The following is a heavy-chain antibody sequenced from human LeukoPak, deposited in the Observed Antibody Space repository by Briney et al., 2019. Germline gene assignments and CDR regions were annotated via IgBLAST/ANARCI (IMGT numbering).Heavy chain of an antibody. J-gene: IGHJ4*02. CDR2: ISYDGSNK. CDR1: GFTFSSYG. V-gene: IGHV3-30*18. D-gene: IGHD1-26*01. CDR3: AKENHGIVGATTLIDY. Sequence: QPGRSLRLSCAASGFTFSSYGMHWVRQAPGKGLEWVAVISYDGSNKYYADSVKGRFTISRDNSKNTLYLQMNSLRAEDTAVYYCAKENHGIVGATTLIDYWGQGTLVTVSS.